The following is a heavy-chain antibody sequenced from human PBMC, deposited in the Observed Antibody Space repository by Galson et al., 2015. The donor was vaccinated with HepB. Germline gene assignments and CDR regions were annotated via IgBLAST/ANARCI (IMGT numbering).Heavy chain of an antibody. D-gene: IGHD2-15*01. CDR1: GFTFSDYW. CDR3: TRFSRSSTSNY. CDR2: IKQDGSVK. V-gene: IGHV3-7*03. J-gene: IGHJ4*02. Sequence: SLRLSCAASGFTFSDYWMSWVRQAPERGLEWVANIKQDGSVKDYVDSVKGRFTISRDSAKNSLYLQMNSLRAEDTAVYYCTRFSRSSTSNYWGQGTLVTVSS.